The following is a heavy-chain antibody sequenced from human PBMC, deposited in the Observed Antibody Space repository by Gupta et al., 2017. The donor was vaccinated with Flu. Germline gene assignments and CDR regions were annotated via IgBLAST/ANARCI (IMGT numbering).Heavy chain of an antibody. V-gene: IGHV4-39*01. D-gene: IGHD2-2*01. CDR1: GGSISSSSYF. J-gene: IGHJ3*02. CDR2: VYYSGST. CDR3: ASYCSSASCQRRAFDI. Sequence: QLQLQESGRGLMKPSETLSLTSTVSGGSISSSSYFWGWIRQPPGKGLEWIGSVYYSGSTYYNPSLKSRVTISVDTSKNQFSLKLSSVTAADTALYYCASYCSSASCQRRAFDIWGQGTMVSVSS.